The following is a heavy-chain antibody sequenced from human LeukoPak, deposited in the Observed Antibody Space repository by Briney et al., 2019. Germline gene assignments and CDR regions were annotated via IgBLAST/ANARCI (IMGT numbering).Heavy chain of an antibody. CDR2: IKHDGRET. CDR3: ARGEDYDTSYRYYLDY. Sequence: GGSLRLSCVASGFSFSSYWMNWVRQAPGKGLEWVANIKHDGRETYYVDSVEEGRFTISRDNAKNSVYLQMNSLRAEDTAVYYCARGEDYDTSYRYYLDYWGQGALVTVSS. V-gene: IGHV3-7*01. D-gene: IGHD4-17*01. CDR1: GFSFSSYW. J-gene: IGHJ4*02.